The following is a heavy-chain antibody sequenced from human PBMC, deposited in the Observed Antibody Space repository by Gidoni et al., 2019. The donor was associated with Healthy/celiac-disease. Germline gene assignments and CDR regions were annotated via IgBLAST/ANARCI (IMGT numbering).Heavy chain of an antibody. J-gene: IGHJ6*02. CDR3: AKGDLPYYYYGMDV. CDR1: GFTFDDYA. CDR2: ISWNSGSI. V-gene: IGHV3-9*01. Sequence: EVQLVESGGGLVQPGRSLRLSCAASGFTFDDYAMHWVRQAPGKGLAWVSGISWNSGSIGYADSVKGRFTISRDNAKNSLYLQMNSLRAEDTALYYCAKGDLPYYYYGMDVWGQGTTVTVSS.